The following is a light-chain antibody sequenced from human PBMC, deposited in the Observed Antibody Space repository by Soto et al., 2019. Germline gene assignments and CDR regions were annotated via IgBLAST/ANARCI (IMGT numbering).Light chain of an antibody. Sequence: EIVSTQRPATQSWSPGERATRSCMVCQSVSSSLALYQQKPGQAPRLLINDASNRAPGIAARFGGSGSGADFTLTISSLEPEDFAVYYCQQRNDWPLTFGGGTKVDIK. CDR1: QSVSSS. CDR3: QQRNDWPLT. V-gene: IGKV3-11*01. CDR2: DAS. J-gene: IGKJ4*01.